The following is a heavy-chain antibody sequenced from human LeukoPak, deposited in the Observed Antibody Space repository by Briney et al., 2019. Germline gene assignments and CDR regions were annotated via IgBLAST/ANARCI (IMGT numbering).Heavy chain of an antibody. CDR1: GYSISSGYY. CDR3: ARDSPRDIVVVPAAPVGGDAFDI. CDR2: IYHSGST. Sequence: SETLSLTCTVSGYSISSGYYWGWIRQPPGKGLEWIGSIYHSGSTYYNPSLKSRVTISVDTSKNQFSLKLSSVTAADTAVYYCARDSPRDIVVVPAAPVGGDAFDIWGQGTMVTVSS. V-gene: IGHV4-38-2*02. J-gene: IGHJ3*02. D-gene: IGHD2-2*01.